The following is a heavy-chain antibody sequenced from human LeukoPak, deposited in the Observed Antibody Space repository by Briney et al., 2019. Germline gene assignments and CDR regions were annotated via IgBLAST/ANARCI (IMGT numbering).Heavy chain of an antibody. CDR1: RFTFSSYS. CDR3: ARDPYSGNYGDYYYYYMDV. CDR2: ISSSSSYI. V-gene: IGHV3-21*01. J-gene: IGHJ6*03. D-gene: IGHD1-26*01. Sequence: GWSLRLSCAASRFTFSSYSMNWVRQAPGKGLEWVSSISSSSSYIYYADSVKGRFTISRDNAKSSLYLQMNSLRDEDTAVYYCARDPYSGNYGDYYYYYMDVWGKGTTVTISS.